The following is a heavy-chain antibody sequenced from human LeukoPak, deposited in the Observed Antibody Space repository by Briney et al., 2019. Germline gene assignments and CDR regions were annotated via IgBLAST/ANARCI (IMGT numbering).Heavy chain of an antibody. CDR1: GVISSGYW. CDR2: INTEGGST. CDR3: ARDRFSGYLLYYFDY. D-gene: IGHD3-22*01. J-gene: IGHJ4*02. Sequence: GGSLRLSCAASGVISSGYWMHWVRQAPGKGLVWVSRINTEGGSTSNAYADFVKGRFTVSRDNRKNTLYLQMNSLRAEDTAVYYCARDRFSGYLLYYFDYWGQGTLVTVSS. V-gene: IGHV3-74*01.